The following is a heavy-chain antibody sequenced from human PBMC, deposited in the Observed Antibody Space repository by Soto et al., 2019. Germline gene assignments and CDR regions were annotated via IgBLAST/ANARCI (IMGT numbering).Heavy chain of an antibody. D-gene: IGHD2-8*01. Sequence: SETLSLTCTVSGGSISSYYWSWIRQPPGKGLEWIGYIYYSGSTNYNPSLKSRVTISVDTSKNQFSLKLSSVTAADTAVYYCARNRVYAIRIAAAYYFDYWGQGTLVTVSS. CDR1: GGSISSYY. V-gene: IGHV4-59*01. CDR2: IYYSGST. J-gene: IGHJ4*02. CDR3: ARNRVYAIRIAAAYYFDY.